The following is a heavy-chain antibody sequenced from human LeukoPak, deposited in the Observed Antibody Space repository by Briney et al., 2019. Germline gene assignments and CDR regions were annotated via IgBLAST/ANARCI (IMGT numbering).Heavy chain of an antibody. V-gene: IGHV4-38-2*01. J-gene: IGHJ4*02. CDR1: GYSISSGYY. D-gene: IGHD3-16*02. CDR2: IYHSGST. Sequence: PSETLSLTCAVSGYSISSGYYWGRIRQPPGKGLEWIGSIYHSGSTYYNPSLKSRVTISVDTSKNQFSLKLSSVTAADTAVYYCARLGPAYDYVWGSYRTIDYWGQGTLVTVSS. CDR3: ARLGPAYDYVWGSYRTIDY.